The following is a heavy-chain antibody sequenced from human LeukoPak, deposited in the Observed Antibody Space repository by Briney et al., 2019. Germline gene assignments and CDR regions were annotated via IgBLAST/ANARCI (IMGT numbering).Heavy chain of an antibody. V-gene: IGHV6-1*01. CDR2: TYYRSTWYN. J-gene: IGHJ4*02. CDR1: GDSVSSNSAA. CDR3: TRGFGNPHGSYYFDY. D-gene: IGHD3-10*01. Sequence: SQTLSLTCTLSGDSVSSNSAAWNWIRQSPSRGPEWLGRTYYRSTWYNEYAVSVKSRITINADTSKNQFALQLNSVTPEDTAVYYCTRGFGNPHGSYYFDYWGQGTLVTVSS.